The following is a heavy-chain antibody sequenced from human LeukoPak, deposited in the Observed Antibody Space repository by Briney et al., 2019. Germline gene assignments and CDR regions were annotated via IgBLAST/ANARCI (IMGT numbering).Heavy chain of an antibody. CDR3: ANHISTTTGALDI. D-gene: IGHD7-27*01. Sequence: PGGSLRLSCAASGFTVTGNYMSWVRQPPGKGLEWVSVIYSGGTTYYADSVKGRFTISRDNSKNTLYLQMNSLRAEDTAVYYCANHISTTTGALDIWGQGTMVTVSS. V-gene: IGHV3-66*01. CDR2: IYSGGTT. CDR1: GFTVTGNY. J-gene: IGHJ3*02.